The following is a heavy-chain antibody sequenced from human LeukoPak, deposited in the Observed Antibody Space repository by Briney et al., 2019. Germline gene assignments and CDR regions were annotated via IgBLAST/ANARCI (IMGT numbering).Heavy chain of an antibody. D-gene: IGHD5-24*01. J-gene: IGHJ6*03. Sequence: GGSLRLSCAASGFTFSSYEMNWVRQAPGKGLEWVSYISSSGSTIYYADSVKGRFTISRDNAKNTLYLQMNSLRAEDTAVYYCAKPQLTDYYYYYYMDVWGKGTTVTISS. CDR2: ISSSGSTI. CDR1: GFTFSSYE. CDR3: AKPQLTDYYYYYYMDV. V-gene: IGHV3-48*03.